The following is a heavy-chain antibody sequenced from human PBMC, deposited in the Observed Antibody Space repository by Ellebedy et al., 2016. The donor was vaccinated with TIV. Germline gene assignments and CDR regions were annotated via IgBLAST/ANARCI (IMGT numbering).Heavy chain of an antibody. CDR2: ISAYNGNT. V-gene: IGHV1-18*04. CDR1: GYTFTSYG. D-gene: IGHD3-22*01. CDR3: AAALEYYYDSSGPIDY. J-gene: IGHJ4*02. Sequence: AASVKVSCKASGYTFTSYGISWVRQAPGQGLEWMGWISAYNGNTNYAQKLQGRVTMTRDTSTSTVYMELSSLRSEDTAVYYCAAALEYYYDSSGPIDYWGQGTLVTVSS.